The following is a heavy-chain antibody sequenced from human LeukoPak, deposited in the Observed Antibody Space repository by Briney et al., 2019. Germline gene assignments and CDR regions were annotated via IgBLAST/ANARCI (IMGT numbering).Heavy chain of an antibody. J-gene: IGHJ4*02. D-gene: IGHD3-3*01. CDR1: GGTFSGYA. Sequence: SVKVSCKASGGTFSGYAISWVRQAPGQGLEWMGGIIPVFGTANYAQKLQGSVTITTDESTSTAYMELSSLRSEDTAVYYCASGGLLLAAFSPARSYDFWSGYSGFDYWGQGTLVTVSS. CDR2: IIPVFGTA. V-gene: IGHV1-69*05. CDR3: ASGGLLLAAFSPARSYDFWSGYSGFDY.